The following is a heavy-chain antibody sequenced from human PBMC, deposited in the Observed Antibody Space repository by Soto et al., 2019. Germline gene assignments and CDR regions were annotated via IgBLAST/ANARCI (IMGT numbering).Heavy chain of an antibody. J-gene: IGHJ4*02. CDR3: ARSVVVVTALAY. CDR2: INAGNGNT. V-gene: IGHV1-3*05. D-gene: IGHD2-21*02. CDR1: GYTFTSYA. Sequence: QVQLVQSGAEEKKPGASVKVSCKASGYTFTSYAMHWVRQAPGQRLEWMGWINAGNGNTKYSQKFQGRVTITRDTAARTADMELSSLRSEDKAVYYCARSVVVVTALAYWGQGTLVTVSS.